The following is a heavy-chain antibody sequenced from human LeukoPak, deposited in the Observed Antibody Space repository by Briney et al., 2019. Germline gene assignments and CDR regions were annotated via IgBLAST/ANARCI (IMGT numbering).Heavy chain of an antibody. CDR2: IHPEGNEK. J-gene: IGHJ4*02. CDR1: GFTFSNFW. D-gene: IGHD1-1*01. Sequence: GGSLTLSCAVSGFTFSNFWMSWVRQAPGRGLEWVANIHPEGNEKYHVESVKGRFTISRDNAKNLLLLQMNGLRVEDTAVYYCARGDDFSGDHWGQGTLVTVSS. V-gene: IGHV3-7*04. CDR3: ARGDDFSGDH.